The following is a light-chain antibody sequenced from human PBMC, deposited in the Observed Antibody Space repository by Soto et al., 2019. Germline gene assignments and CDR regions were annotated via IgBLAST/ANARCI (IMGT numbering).Light chain of an antibody. CDR2: DAS. CDR3: QLSNSYYWT. CDR1: QSITIW. J-gene: IGKJ1*01. V-gene: IGKV1-5*01. Sequence: DIQMTQSPSTLSASVGDRVTITCRASQSITIWLAWYQQKPGKAPKLLIFDASSLESGVPSRFSGSGSGTEFTLTISSLQPDDFANDYCQLSNSYYWTFGQGPKVEI.